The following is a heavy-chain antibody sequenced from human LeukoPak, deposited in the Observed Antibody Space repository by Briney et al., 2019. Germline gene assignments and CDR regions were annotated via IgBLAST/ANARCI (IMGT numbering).Heavy chain of an antibody. J-gene: IGHJ4*02. Sequence: GGSLRLSCAASGFTFSTYCMHWVRQAPGKGPMWVSRICPDGTVANYADSVKARFIISRDNARNTVYLQMNSLRVEDTAVYYCVRDFRSADYWGQGTLVTVSS. CDR2: ICPDGTVA. CDR3: VRDFRSADY. V-gene: IGHV3-74*01. CDR1: GFTFSTYC.